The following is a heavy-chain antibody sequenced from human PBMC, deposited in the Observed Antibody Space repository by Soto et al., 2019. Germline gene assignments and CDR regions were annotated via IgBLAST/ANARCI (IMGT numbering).Heavy chain of an antibody. V-gene: IGHV4-30-2*01. CDR1: GGSISSGGYS. CDR2: IYHSGST. D-gene: IGHD6-6*01. CDR3: ARTTPPYSSSSRYFDY. J-gene: IGHJ4*02. Sequence: PSETLSLTCAVSGGSISSGGYSWSWIRQPPGKGLEWIGYIYHSGSTYYNPSLKSRVTISVDRSKNQFSLKLSSVTAADTAVYYCARTTPPYSSSSRYFDYWGQGTLVTVSS.